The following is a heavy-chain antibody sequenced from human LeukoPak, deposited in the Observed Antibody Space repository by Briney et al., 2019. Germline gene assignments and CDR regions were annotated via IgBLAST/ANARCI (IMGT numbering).Heavy chain of an antibody. J-gene: IGHJ6*04. CDR2: IKEDGSDK. Sequence: GGSLRLSCAVSGFTFSDYWMTWVRQAPGRGLEWVANIKEDGSDKQYVDSVQGRFTISRDNAENSLYLQMNSLRAEDTAVYYCVRESSVWVGPGIGRPLDVWAKGPRSPSPQ. CDR1: GFTFSDYW. V-gene: IGHV3-7*01. D-gene: IGHD3-16*01. CDR3: VRESSVWVGPGIGRPLDV.